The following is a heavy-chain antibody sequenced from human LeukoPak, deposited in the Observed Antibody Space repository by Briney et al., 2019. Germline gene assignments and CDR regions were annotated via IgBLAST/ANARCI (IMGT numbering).Heavy chain of an antibody. CDR1: GYTFNSYG. J-gene: IGHJ5*02. CDR3: ATSEYYYDSSGYYGWFDP. V-gene: IGHV1-18*01. D-gene: IGHD3-22*01. CDR2: ISIYQNKT. Sequence: ASVKVSCKTSGYTFNSYGISWVRQAPGQGLQWVGWISIYQNKTNYSQMIQGRVTMTTDTSTSTAYMELSSLRSEDTAVYYCATSEYYYDSSGYYGWFDPWGQGTLVIVSS.